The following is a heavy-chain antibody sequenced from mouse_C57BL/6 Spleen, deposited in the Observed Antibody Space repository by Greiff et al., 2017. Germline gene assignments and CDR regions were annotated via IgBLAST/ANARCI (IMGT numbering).Heavy chain of an antibody. CDR1: GYTFTDYE. D-gene: IGHD2-1*01. Sequence: QVQLQQSGAELVRPGASVTLSCKASGYTFTDYEMHWVKQTPVHGLEWIGAIDPETGGTAYNQKFKGKAILTADKSSSMACMGLRDLKSEDSAGYNWTRPYGNYWYFDVWGTGTTVTVSS. CDR3: TRPYGNYWYFDV. CDR2: IDPETGGT. J-gene: IGHJ1*03. V-gene: IGHV1-15*01.